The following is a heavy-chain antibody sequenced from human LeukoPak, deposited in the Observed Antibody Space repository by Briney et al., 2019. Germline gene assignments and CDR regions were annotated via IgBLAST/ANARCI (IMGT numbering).Heavy chain of an antibody. V-gene: IGHV3-53*01. CDR3: ARARGSSWGNYYYGMDV. CDR1: GFTVSSNY. D-gene: IGHD3-16*01. Sequence: GGSLRLSCAASGFTVSSNYMSWVRQAPGKGLEWVSVIYSGGSTYYADSVKGRFTISRDNSKNTLYLQMNSLRAEDTAVYYCARARGSSWGNYYYGMDVWGQGTTVTVSS. CDR2: IYSGGST. J-gene: IGHJ6*02.